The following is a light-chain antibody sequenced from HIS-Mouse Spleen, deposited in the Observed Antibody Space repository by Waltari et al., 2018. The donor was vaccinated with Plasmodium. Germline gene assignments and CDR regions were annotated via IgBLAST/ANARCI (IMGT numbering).Light chain of an antibody. CDR2: EDS. V-gene: IGLV3-10*01. CDR1: ALPKKY. CDR3: YSTDSSVNHRV. Sequence: SYELTQPPPVSVSPGQTAWITCSGDALPKKYADWYQHKSGLSPVPVIYEDSKRLSGISEGFVSTNAGTLATLTISEAQVEDDADYYCYSTDSSVNHRVFGGGTKLTVL. J-gene: IGLJ3*02.